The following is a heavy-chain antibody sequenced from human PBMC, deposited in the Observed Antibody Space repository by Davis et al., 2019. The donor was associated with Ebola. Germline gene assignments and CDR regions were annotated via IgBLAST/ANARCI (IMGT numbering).Heavy chain of an antibody. J-gene: IGHJ6*02. CDR3: ARGVYSSSWYGRALYYYYYYGMDV. D-gene: IGHD6-13*01. Sequence: ASVKVSCKASGYTFTSYGISWVRQAPGQGLEWMGWISAYNGNTNYAQKLQGRVTMTTDTSTSTAYMELRSLRSDDTAVYYCARGVYSSSWYGRALYYYYYYGMDVWGQGTTVTVSS. V-gene: IGHV1-18*01. CDR1: GYTFTSYG. CDR2: ISAYNGNT.